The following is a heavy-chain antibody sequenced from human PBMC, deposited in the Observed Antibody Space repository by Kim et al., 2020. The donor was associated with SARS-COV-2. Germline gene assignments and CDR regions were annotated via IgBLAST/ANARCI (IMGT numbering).Heavy chain of an antibody. V-gene: IGHV3-9*01. Sequence: GGSLRLSCAASGFTFDDYAMHWVRQAPGKGLEWVSGISWNSGSIGYADSVKGRFTISRDNAKNSLYLQMNSLRAEDTALYYCAKADYWGQGTLVTVSS. CDR3: AKADY. CDR1: GFTFDDYA. CDR2: ISWNSGSI. J-gene: IGHJ4*02.